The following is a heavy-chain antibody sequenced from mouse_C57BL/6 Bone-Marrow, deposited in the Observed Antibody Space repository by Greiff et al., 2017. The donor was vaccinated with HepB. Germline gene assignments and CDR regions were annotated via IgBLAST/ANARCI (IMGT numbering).Heavy chain of an antibody. D-gene: IGHD2-1*01. J-gene: IGHJ4*01. CDR2: IYPGSGST. Sequence: LQQPGAELVKPGASVKMSCKASGYTFTSYWITWVKQRPGQGLEWIGDIYPGSGSTNYNEKFKSKATLTVDTSSSTAYMQLSSLTSEDSAVYYCARFRDYGNYGYAMDYWGQGTSVTVSS. V-gene: IGHV1-55*01. CDR3: ARFRDYGNYGYAMDY. CDR1: GYTFTSYW.